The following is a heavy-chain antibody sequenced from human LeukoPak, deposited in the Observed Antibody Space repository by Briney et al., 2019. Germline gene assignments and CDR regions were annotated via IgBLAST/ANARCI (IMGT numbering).Heavy chain of an antibody. CDR1: GFTFSGFG. J-gene: IGHJ1*01. V-gene: IGHV3-30*03. Sequence: GGSLRLSCAASGFTFSGFGMHWVRQAPGRGLQWVGVISSDGTNKFYADSVAGRLTISRDNSKNTLYLQLTSLRPEDTAVYFCGTEGGARGVDTVRYEYWGQGTLVTVSS. CDR3: GTEGGARGVDTVRYEY. D-gene: IGHD2-8*02. CDR2: ISSDGTNK.